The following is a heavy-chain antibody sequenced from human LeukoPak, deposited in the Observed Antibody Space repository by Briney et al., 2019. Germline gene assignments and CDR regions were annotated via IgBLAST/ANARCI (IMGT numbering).Heavy chain of an antibody. D-gene: IGHD3-22*01. CDR3: ARRVWYYDGSAFDI. V-gene: IGHV4-59*08. Sequence: SETLSLTCTVSGGSISSYDWSWIRQPPGKGLEWVGYIYYGGSTNYNPSLKSRVTISVDTSKNQFSLKLSSVTAADTAVYFWARRVWYYDGSAFDIWGKGKMVTVSS. CDR1: GGSISSYD. J-gene: IGHJ3*02. CDR2: IYYGGST.